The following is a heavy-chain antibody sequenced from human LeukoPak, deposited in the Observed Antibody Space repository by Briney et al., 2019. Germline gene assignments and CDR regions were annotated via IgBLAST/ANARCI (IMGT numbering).Heavy chain of an antibody. CDR1: GFTFSRSA. CDR2: ISYDGGNK. J-gene: IGHJ4*02. Sequence: GRSLRLSCAASGFTFSRSAMHWVRQAPGKGLEWVAIISYDGGNKYYTDSVKGRFTISRDNSKNTLYLQMNSLRAEDTAVYYCAKSGLNRFDYWGQGTLVTVSS. V-gene: IGHV3-30*04. D-gene: IGHD2-15*01. CDR3: AKSGLNRFDY.